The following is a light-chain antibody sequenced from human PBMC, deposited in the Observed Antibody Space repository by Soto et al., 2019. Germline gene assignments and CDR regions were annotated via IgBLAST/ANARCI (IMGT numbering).Light chain of an antibody. CDR1: QSVSSY. J-gene: IGKJ2*01. CDR2: DAS. V-gene: IGKV3-11*01. Sequence: EIVLTQSPATLSLSPGERATLSCRASQSVSSYLAWYQQKPGQAPRLLIYDASNRATGIPSRFSGSGSGTDVTLTTSSPEPKEFAVHYSHQRSKWPPYTFGRGTKLEIK. CDR3: HQRSKWPPYT.